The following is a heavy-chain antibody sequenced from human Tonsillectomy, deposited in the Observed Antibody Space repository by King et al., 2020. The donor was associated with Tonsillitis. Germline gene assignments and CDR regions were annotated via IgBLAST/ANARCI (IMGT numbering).Heavy chain of an antibody. Sequence: VQLVESGGDLVQPGGSLRLSCAASGFTFSTYAMSWVRQAPGKGLEWVSTNIGSSGSTFYADSVKGRFTISRDNSKNKLFLHMNNLRDEDTAVYYCAKARYTGGRYHFDYWGQGTLVTVSS. D-gene: IGHD2-8*02. CDR2: NIGSSGST. CDR3: AKARYTGGRYHFDY. CDR1: GFTFSTYA. J-gene: IGHJ4*02. V-gene: IGHV3-23*04.